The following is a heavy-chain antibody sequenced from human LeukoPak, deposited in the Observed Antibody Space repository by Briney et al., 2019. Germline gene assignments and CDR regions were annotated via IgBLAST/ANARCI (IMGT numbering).Heavy chain of an antibody. Sequence: GVSLTLSCAASGLTFSETWMSWVRQAPGQGLEWVAAIKEDGSEKDYVDSVKGRFTISRDNAKNSLYLQMNSLRAEDTAVYYCATYTHWVAGDVWGQGTTVSVSS. CDR1: GLTFSETW. V-gene: IGHV3-7*01. CDR2: IKEDGSEK. D-gene: IGHD3-16*01. CDR3: ATYTHWVAGDV. J-gene: IGHJ6*02.